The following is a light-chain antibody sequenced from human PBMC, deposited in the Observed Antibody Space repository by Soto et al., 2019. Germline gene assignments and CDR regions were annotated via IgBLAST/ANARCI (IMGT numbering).Light chain of an antibody. V-gene: IGKV3-15*01. CDR2: GAS. CDR1: QSVSNN. Sequence: EIVLTQSPVTLSLSPGERATLSCRASQSVSNNYLAWYQQKPGQAPRLLIYGASNRATGIPARFSGSGSGTEFTLTISSLQSEDFAVYYCQQYNNWSFGQGTRLEIK. J-gene: IGKJ5*01. CDR3: QQYNNWS.